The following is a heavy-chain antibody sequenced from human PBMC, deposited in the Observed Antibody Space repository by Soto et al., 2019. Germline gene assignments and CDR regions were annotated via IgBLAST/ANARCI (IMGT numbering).Heavy chain of an antibody. CDR2: IDPSDSYT. CDR1: GYSFTSYW. CDR3: ASSPRGYCSSSSCRELGNYYGMDV. V-gene: IGHV5-10-1*01. J-gene: IGHJ6*02. Sequence: GESLKISCKGSGYSFTSYWISWVRQMPGKGLEWRGMIDPSDSYTNYSPSFQGHVTISADKSISTAYLQWSSLKASDTAMYYCASSPRGYCSSSSCRELGNYYGMDVWGQGTTVTVSS. D-gene: IGHD2-2*01.